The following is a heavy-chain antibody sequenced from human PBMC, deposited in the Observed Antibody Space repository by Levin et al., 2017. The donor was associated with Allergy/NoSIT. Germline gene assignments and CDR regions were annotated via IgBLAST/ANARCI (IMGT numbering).Heavy chain of an antibody. Sequence: SGGSLRLSCAASGFTVSSNYMSWVRQAPGKGLEWVSVIYSGGSTYYADSVKGRFTISRDNSKNTLYLQMNSLRAEDTAVYYCARGGYYYDSSGYYPEDAFDIWGQGTMVTVSS. CDR1: GFTVSSNY. J-gene: IGHJ3*02. CDR3: ARGGYYYDSSGYYPEDAFDI. D-gene: IGHD3-22*01. V-gene: IGHV3-53*01. CDR2: IYSGGST.